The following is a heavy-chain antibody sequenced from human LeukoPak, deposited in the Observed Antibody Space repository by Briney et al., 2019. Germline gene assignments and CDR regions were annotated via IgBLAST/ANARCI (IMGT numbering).Heavy chain of an antibody. V-gene: IGHV3-23*01. CDR3: AKGTGCGSGPYFAY. CDR1: GLTVSSDA. CDR2: ISGSGGAT. Sequence: GGCLRLSCAASGLTVSSDAMSSVRQAPGEGLEWGSGISGSGGATDYADSLKGRFTISRDSPKITLYLQMTSLRAEHTAVYYCAKGTGCGSGPYFAYCGQGTLATVSS. D-gene: IGHD3-10*01. J-gene: IGHJ4*02.